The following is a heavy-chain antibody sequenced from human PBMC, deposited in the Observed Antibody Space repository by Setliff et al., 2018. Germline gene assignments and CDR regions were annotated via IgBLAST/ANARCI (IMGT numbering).Heavy chain of an antibody. CDR1: GGSISSSSYY. Sequence: LSLTCTVSGGSISSSSYYWGWIRQPPGKGLEWIGSIYYSGSTYYNPSLKSRVTISVDTSKNQFSLKLSSVTAADTAVYYCARQIWYYDFFDCFPFDNWGQGFLVTVSS. D-gene: IGHD3-3*01. J-gene: IGHJ4*02. CDR3: ARQIWYYDFFDCFPFDN. CDR2: IYYSGST. V-gene: IGHV4-39*01.